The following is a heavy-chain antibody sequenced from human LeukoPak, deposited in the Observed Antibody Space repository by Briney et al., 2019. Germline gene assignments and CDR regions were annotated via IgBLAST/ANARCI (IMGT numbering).Heavy chain of an antibody. J-gene: IGHJ4*02. Sequence: GGSLRLSCAASGFTFSSYAMSWVRQAPGKGLEWVSRISGSDGNTNYADSVKGRFTISRDNSKNTLFLQMNSLRAEDTAIYFCAKDLCSGSCHYFEYWGRGALVTVSS. CDR2: ISGSDGNT. CDR3: AKDLCSGSCHYFEY. V-gene: IGHV3-23*01. D-gene: IGHD1-26*01. CDR1: GFTFSSYA.